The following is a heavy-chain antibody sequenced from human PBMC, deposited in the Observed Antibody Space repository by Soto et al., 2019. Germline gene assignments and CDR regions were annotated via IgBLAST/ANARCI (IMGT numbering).Heavy chain of an antibody. CDR3: ASISSSSAHNWFDP. J-gene: IGHJ5*02. CDR2: IYYSGST. V-gene: IGHV4-59*01. CDR1: GGSISSYC. Sequence: SETLSLTCTVSGGSISSYCWSWIRQPPGKGLEWIGYIYYSGSTNYNPSLKSRVTISVDTSKNQFSLKLSSVTAADMAVYYCASISSSSAHNWFDPWGQGTLVTVSS. D-gene: IGHD6-13*01.